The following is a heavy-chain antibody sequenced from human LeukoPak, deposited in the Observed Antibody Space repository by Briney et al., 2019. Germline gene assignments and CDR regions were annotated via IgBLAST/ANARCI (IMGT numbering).Heavy chain of an antibody. CDR3: ARENSVGMLGNYGMDV. V-gene: IGHV4-59*01. CDR2: IYYSGST. Sequence: SETLSLTCTVSGGSISSYYWSWIRQPPGKGLEWIGYIYYSGSTNYNPSLKSRVTISVDTSKNQFSLKLSSVTAADTAVYYCARENSVGMLGNYGMDVWGQGTTVTVSS. CDR1: GGSISSYY. D-gene: IGHD2-8*01. J-gene: IGHJ6*02.